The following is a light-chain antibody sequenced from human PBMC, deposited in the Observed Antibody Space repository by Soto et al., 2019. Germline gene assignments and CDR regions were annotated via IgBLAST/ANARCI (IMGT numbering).Light chain of an antibody. CDR1: QSVSSSY. J-gene: IGKJ2*01. V-gene: IGKV3-20*01. Sequence: EIVLTQSPGTLSLSPGERATLSCRASQSVSSSYLAWYQQKPGQAPRLLIYGASSRATGIPDRFSGSGSGTDFTLTISRLEPDDFTVYYCKQYGSSPNTFDQGTKLEIK. CDR2: GAS. CDR3: KQYGSSPNT.